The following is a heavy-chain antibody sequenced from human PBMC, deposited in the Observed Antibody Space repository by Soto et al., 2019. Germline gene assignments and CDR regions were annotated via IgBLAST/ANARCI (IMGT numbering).Heavy chain of an antibody. Sequence: QVQLVESGGGVVQPGRSLRLSCAASGFTFSSYAMHWVRQAPGKGLEWVTVISFDGRIKYYTESVKDRFTISRDNSKDILDLQMNSLKPDDTGIYYCARDVRHCSSADCGAWGQGTMVTVSS. J-gene: IGHJ4*02. CDR3: ARDVRHCSSADCGA. CDR2: ISFDGRIK. CDR1: GFTFSSYA. D-gene: IGHD2-2*01. V-gene: IGHV3-30*04.